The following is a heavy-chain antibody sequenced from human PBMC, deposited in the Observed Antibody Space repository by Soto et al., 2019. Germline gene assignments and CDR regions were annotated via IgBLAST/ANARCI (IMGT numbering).Heavy chain of an antibody. CDR1: GFTFSHFA. Sequence: GGSLRLSCAASGFTFSHFAMSWVRQAPGKGLEWVSTLSGGDDSTYYADSVKDRLTISRDNSKNTLYLQLNSLRAEDTAVYYCAKKYHYGSGTYLYYFDYWGQGTLVTVSS. D-gene: IGHD3-10*01. V-gene: IGHV3-23*01. J-gene: IGHJ4*02. CDR2: LSGGDDST. CDR3: AKKYHYGSGTYLYYFDY.